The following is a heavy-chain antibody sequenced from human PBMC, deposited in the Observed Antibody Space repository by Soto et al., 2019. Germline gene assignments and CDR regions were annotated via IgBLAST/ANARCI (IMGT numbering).Heavy chain of an antibody. V-gene: IGHV3-33*01. Sequence: QVQLVESGGGVVQPGRSLRLSCAASGFTFSSYGMHWVRQAPGKGLEWVAVICYDGSNKYYADSVKGRFTISRDNSKNTLYLQMNSLRAEDTAVYYCARDFVCYSNFCYYYYMDVWGKGTTVTVSS. J-gene: IGHJ6*03. CDR2: ICYDGSNK. CDR1: GFTFSSYG. D-gene: IGHD2-8*01. CDR3: ARDFVCYSNFCYYYYMDV.